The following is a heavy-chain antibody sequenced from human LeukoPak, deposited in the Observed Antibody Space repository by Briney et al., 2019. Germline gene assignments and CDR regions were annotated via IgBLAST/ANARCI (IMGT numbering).Heavy chain of an antibody. J-gene: IGHJ3*02. CDR2: INLGGSQN. CDR3: AREVTASSFDI. CDR1: GFSFSDYW. D-gene: IGHD2-21*02. V-gene: IGHV3-7*01. Sequence: GGSLRLSCAASGFSFSDYWMSWVRQAPGRGLGWVGNINLGGSQNSSVDSVKGRFTISRDNAKNSLYLQMNSLGAEDTALYYCAREVTASSFDILGQGAMVTVSS.